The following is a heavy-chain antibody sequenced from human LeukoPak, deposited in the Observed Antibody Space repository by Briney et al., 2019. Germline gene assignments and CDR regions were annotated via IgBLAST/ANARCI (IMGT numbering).Heavy chain of an antibody. V-gene: IGHV3-23*01. Sequence: PGGSLRLSCAASGFTFSSYAMSWVRRAPGKGLEWVSAISGSGGSTYYADSVKGRFTISRDNSKNTLYLQMNSLRAEDTAVYYCAKDSWIQLWSHYFDYWGQGTLVTVSS. CDR2: ISGSGGST. J-gene: IGHJ4*02. CDR1: GFTFSSYA. CDR3: AKDSWIQLWSHYFDY. D-gene: IGHD5-18*01.